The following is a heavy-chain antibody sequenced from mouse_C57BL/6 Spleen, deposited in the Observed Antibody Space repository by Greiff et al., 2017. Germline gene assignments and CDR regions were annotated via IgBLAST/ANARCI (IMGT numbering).Heavy chain of an antibody. V-gene: IGHV5-17*01. J-gene: IGHJ3*01. D-gene: IGHD2-4*01. CDR3: ARGNYDYAWFAY. Sequence: EVQLVESGGGLVKPGGSLKLSCAASGFTFSDYGMHWVRQAPEKGLEWVAYISSGSSTNYYADTVKGRFTISRDNDKNTLFLQMTSRRFEDTAMYYCARGNYDYAWFAYWGQGTLVTVSA. CDR2: ISSGSSTN. CDR1: GFTFSDYG.